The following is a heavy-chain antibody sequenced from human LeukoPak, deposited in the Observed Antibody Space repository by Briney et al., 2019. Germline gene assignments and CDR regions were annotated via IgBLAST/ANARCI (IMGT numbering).Heavy chain of an antibody. CDR1: GFTFSSYA. V-gene: IGHV3-30-3*01. CDR3: ARGRSAVAGGFDY. D-gene: IGHD6-19*01. Sequence: GRSLRLSCAASGFTFSSYAMHWVRQAPGKGLEWVAVISYDGSNKYYADSVKGRFTISRDNSKNTLYLQMNSLRAEDTAVCYCARGRSAVAGGFDYWGQGTLVTVSS. CDR2: ISYDGSNK. J-gene: IGHJ4*02.